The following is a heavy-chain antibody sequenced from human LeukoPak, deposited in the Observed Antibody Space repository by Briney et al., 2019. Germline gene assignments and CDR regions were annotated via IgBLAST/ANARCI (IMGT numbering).Heavy chain of an antibody. V-gene: IGHV1-46*03. Sequence: ASVKVSCKASGYTFTSYYMHWVRQAPGQGLEWMGIINLSGGSTSYAQKFQGRVTMTRDTSTSTVYMELSSLRSEDTAVYYCARGGANCTNGVCEWNWFDPWGQGTLVTVSS. CDR2: INLSGGST. CDR1: GYTFTSYY. CDR3: ARGGANCTNGVCEWNWFDP. D-gene: IGHD2-8*01. J-gene: IGHJ5*02.